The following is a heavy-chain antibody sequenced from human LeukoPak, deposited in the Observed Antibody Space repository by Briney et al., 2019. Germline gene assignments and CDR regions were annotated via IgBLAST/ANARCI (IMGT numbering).Heavy chain of an antibody. CDR3: AREESSGSYESQDDY. CDR1: GFTFSSYW. CDR2: IKQDGSEK. J-gene: IGHJ4*02. V-gene: IGHV3-7*01. D-gene: IGHD1-26*01. Sequence: GGSLRLSCAASGFTFSSYWMSWVRQAPGKGLEWVANIKQDGSEKYYVDSVKGRFTISRDNAKNSLYLQMNSLRAEDTAVYYCAREESSGSYESQDDYWGQGTLVTVSS.